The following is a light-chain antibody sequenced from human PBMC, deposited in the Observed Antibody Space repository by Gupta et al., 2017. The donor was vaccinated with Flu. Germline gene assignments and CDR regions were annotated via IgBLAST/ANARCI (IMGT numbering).Light chain of an antibody. CDR1: TLGHHY. Sequence: SYALTQPPSVSGPPGQTASITCSGATLGHHYACWYQQTAAHSRLLVIYKDSKRSAATPGRFSGSYAVNTATLTIRGPEEVEEADYYCQAGDSSNAVVFGGGTKLTVL. CDR2: KDS. J-gene: IGLJ2*01. V-gene: IGLV3-1*01. CDR3: QAGDSSNAVV.